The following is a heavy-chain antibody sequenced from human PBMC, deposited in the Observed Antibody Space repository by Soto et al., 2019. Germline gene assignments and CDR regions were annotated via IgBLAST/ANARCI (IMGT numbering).Heavy chain of an antibody. CDR3: ARVERGTATTVVDAFDI. D-gene: IGHD1-1*01. CDR1: GGFVSSGSYY. Sequence: QVQLQQWGAGLLKPSEPLSLTCAVYGGFVSSGSYYWSWIRQPPGKGLEWIGEMSHSGGTHFNPYLRSRVTTSVDTSKNQFSLKMSSVTAAAAALCYCARVERGTATTVVDAFDIWGPGTMVTVSS. V-gene: IGHV4-34*01. CDR2: MSHSGGT. J-gene: IGHJ3*02.